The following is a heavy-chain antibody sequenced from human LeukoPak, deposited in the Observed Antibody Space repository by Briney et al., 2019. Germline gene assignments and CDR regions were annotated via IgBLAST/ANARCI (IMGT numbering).Heavy chain of an antibody. J-gene: IGHJ6*02. V-gene: IGHV4-59*01. CDR3: ARAQRWVYGMDL. CDR1: GGSISSYY. Sequence: PSETLSLTCTVSGGSISSYYWRWIRQPPGKGLEWIGYIYYSGSTNYNPSLKSRVTISVDTSKNQFSLKLSSVTAADTAVYYCARAQRWVYGMDLWGQGTTVTVSS. D-gene: IGHD5-24*01. CDR2: IYYSGST.